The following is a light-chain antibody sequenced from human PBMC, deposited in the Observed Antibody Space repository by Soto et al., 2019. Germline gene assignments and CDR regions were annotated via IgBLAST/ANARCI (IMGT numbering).Light chain of an antibody. CDR3: QQYNNWHPLT. Sequence: EIVMTQSPGTLSVSPGERATLSCRASQSVSINLAWYQQKPGQAPRLLIYDASTRATGIPARFSGSGSGTEFTLTINSLQSKDFAVYYCQQYNNWHPLTFGGGTKVDIK. V-gene: IGKV3D-15*01. J-gene: IGKJ4*01. CDR2: DAS. CDR1: QSVSIN.